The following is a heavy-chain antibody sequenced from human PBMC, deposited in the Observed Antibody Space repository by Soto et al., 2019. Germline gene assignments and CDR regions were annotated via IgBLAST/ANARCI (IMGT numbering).Heavy chain of an antibody. V-gene: IGHV3-15*01. Sequence: GGSLRLSCAASGFTFSNAWMSWVRQAPGKGLEWVGRIKSKTDGGTTDYAAPVKGRFTISRDDSKNTLYLQMNSLKTEDTAVYYFTTVRVGGQTSYYYFSRDVGGKGTTVTVPS. CDR2: IKSKTDGGTT. D-gene: IGHD3-10*01. J-gene: IGHJ6*03. CDR3: TTVRVGGQTSYYYFSRDV. CDR1: GFTFSNAW.